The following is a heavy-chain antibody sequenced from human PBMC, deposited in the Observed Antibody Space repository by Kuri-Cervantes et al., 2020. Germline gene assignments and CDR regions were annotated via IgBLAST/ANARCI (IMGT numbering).Heavy chain of an antibody. V-gene: IGHV4-59*01. CDR3: AREPVSSRAFDI. D-gene: IGHD5/OR15-5a*01. Sequence: SDTLSLTCTVSGGSISSYYWSWIRQPPGKGLEWIGYIYYSGSTNYNPSLKSRVTISVDTSKNQFSLKLSSVTAADTAVYYCAREPVSSRAFDIWGQGTMVTVSS. CDR1: GGSISSYY. J-gene: IGHJ3*02. CDR2: IYYSGST.